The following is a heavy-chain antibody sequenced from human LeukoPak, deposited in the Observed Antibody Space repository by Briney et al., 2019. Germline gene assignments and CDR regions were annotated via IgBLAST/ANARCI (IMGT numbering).Heavy chain of an antibody. V-gene: IGHV4-4*07. CDR3: AGDTGQQPYPDY. D-gene: IGHD6-13*01. CDR2: IKSGGST. J-gene: IGHJ4*02. CDR1: GGSISSWY. Sequence: SETLSLTCTVSGGSISSWYWSWIRQPAGKRLEWIGRIKSGGSTNYNPSLKSRVTMSVETSKNQFSLKLDSVTAADTAVYYCAGDTGQQPYPDYWGQGALITVSS.